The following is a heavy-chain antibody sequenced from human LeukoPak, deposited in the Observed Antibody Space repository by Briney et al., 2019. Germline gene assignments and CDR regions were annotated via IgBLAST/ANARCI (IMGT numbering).Heavy chain of an antibody. CDR2: IKQDGSEK. CDR3: AKVKRGFGTHLDY. V-gene: IGHV3-7*01. CDR1: GFPFSSYW. J-gene: IGHJ4*02. Sequence: PGGSLRLSCVASGFPFSSYWMTWVRQAPGKGLEWVANIKQDGSEKYYVDSVKGRFTIYRDNAKNSVYLQMNSLRGEDTAVYYCAKVKRGFGTHLDYWGQGTLVTVSS. D-gene: IGHD3-10*01.